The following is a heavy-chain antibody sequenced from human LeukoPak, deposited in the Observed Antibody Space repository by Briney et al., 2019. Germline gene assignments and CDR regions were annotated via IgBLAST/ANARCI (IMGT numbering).Heavy chain of an antibody. Sequence: SETLSLTCTVSGGSISSYYWSWIRQPAGKGLEWIGRIYDSGSTNYNPSLKSRVTISVDTSKNQFSLKLSSVTAADTAVYYCAREFSWSGFFDYWGQGTLVIVSS. V-gene: IGHV4-4*07. D-gene: IGHD3-3*01. CDR1: GGSISSYY. CDR2: IYDSGST. CDR3: AREFSWSGFFDY. J-gene: IGHJ4*02.